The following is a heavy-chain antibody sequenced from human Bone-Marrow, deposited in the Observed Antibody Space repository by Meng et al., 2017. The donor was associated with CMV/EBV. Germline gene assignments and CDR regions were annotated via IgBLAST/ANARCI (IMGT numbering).Heavy chain of an antibody. V-gene: IGHV3-21*01. Sequence: SCAASGSTFSSYSMNWVRQAPGKGLEWVSSISSSSSYRYYADSVKGRFTISRDNAKISLYLQMNSLRAEDTAVYYCARDLDYSLTVSINAFDIWGQGTMVTVSS. CDR3: ARDLDYSLTVSINAFDI. CDR2: ISSSSSYR. D-gene: IGHD2-15*01. J-gene: IGHJ3*02. CDR1: GSTFSSYS.